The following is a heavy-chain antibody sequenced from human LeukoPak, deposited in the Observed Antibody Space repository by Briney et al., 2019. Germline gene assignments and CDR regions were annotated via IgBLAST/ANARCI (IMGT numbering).Heavy chain of an antibody. CDR1: GFTFSSYA. CDR3: AKTYSSGWYSINWFDP. J-gene: IGHJ5*02. V-gene: IGHV3-23*01. D-gene: IGHD6-19*01. CDR2: ISGSGGST. Sequence: GGSLRLSCAASGFTFSSYAMSWVRQAPGKGLEWVSAISGSGGSTYYADSVKGRFTISRDNSKNTLYLQMNSLRAEDTAVCYCAKTYSSGWYSINWFDPWGQGTLVTVSS.